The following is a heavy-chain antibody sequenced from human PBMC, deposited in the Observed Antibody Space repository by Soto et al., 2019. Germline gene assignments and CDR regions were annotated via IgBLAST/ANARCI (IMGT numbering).Heavy chain of an antibody. Sequence: PGGSLRLSCAVSGFRFDGYAMHWVRQAPGKGLEWVSGISWNSGIIGYADSVKGRFTISRDNAENSLYLHMNSLRVEDTALYYCAKDYYSDSNGSHFEHWGQGTQVTVPS. CDR1: GFRFDGYA. CDR3: AKDYYSDSNGSHFEH. CDR2: ISWNSGII. D-gene: IGHD3-22*01. V-gene: IGHV3-9*01. J-gene: IGHJ4*02.